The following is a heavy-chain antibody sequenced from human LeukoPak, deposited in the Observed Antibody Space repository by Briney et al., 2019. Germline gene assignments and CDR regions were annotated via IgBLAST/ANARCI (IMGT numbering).Heavy chain of an antibody. CDR2: ISGSGGST. D-gene: IGHD5-24*01. J-gene: IGHJ4*02. Sequence: PGGSLTLSCAASGFTFSSYAMSWVRQAPGKGLEWVSAISGSGGSTYYAASEKGRFTIYRDKSKNTLDLQVDGLRAQDTAVYFCAKERVDSGDGYFDYLGQGTLVTVSS. CDR3: AKERVDSGDGYFDY. CDR1: GFTFSSYA. V-gene: IGHV3-23*01.